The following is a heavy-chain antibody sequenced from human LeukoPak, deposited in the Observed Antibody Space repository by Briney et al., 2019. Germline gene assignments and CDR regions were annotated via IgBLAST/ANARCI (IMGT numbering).Heavy chain of an antibody. CDR2: INQDESKK. D-gene: IGHD2-2*01. J-gene: IGHJ4*02. CDR1: GFTFSNDW. Sequence: GGSLRLSCAASGFTFSNDWMCWVRQAPGKGLEWVANINQDESKKYYADSVKGRFTISRDNAKNSLYPQMSSLTAEDTVIYYCARDHAYRADYWGQGTLVTVSS. V-gene: IGHV3-7*01. CDR3: ARDHAYRADY.